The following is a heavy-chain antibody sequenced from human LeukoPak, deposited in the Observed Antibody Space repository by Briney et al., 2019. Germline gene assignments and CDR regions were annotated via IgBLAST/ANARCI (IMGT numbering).Heavy chain of an antibody. V-gene: IGHV4-61*09. CDR2: IYTSGST. CDR1: GGSISSGSYD. Sequence: SETLSLTCTVSGGSISSGSYDWYWIRQPAGKGLEWIGHIYTSGSTNYNPSLKSRVTISVDTSKNQFSLKLSSVTAADTAVYYCARGGAAATFHWFDPWGQGTLVTVSS. CDR3: ARGGAAATFHWFDP. D-gene: IGHD2-15*01. J-gene: IGHJ5*02.